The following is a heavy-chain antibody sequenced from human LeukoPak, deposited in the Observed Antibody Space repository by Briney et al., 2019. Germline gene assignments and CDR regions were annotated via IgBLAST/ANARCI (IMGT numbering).Heavy chain of an antibody. CDR3: ARVGSSSWYYYYYMDV. Sequence: SETLSLTCAVYGGSFSGYYWSWIRQPPGKGLEWIGEINHSGSTNYNPSLKSRVTISVDTSKNQFSLKLSSVTAADTAVYYCARVGSSSWYYYYYMDVWGKGTTVTVSS. CDR2: INHSGST. CDR1: GGSFSGYY. D-gene: IGHD6-13*01. V-gene: IGHV4-34*01. J-gene: IGHJ6*03.